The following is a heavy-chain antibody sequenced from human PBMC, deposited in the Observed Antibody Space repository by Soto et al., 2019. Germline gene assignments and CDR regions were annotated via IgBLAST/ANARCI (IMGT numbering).Heavy chain of an antibody. J-gene: IGHJ1*01. V-gene: IGHV1-8*01. CDR2: MNPNSGNT. Sequence: QVQLVQSGAEVKKPGASEKVSCKASGYTFTRYDINWLRQATGHGLEWMGWMNPNSGNTGYAQKFQGRVTMTRNTSISTAYMELRRLRSEETAVYYCKIDRVGANQYWGQGTLVTVSS. CDR3: KIDRVGANQY. D-gene: IGHD1-26*01. CDR1: GYTFTRYD.